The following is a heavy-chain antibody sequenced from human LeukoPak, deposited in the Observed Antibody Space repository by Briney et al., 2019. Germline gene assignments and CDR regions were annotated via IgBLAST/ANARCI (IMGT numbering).Heavy chain of an antibody. CDR2: IYHSGST. J-gene: IGHJ4*02. CDR1: GYSISSGYY. Sequence: SETLSLTCTVSGYSISSGYYWGWIRQPPGKGLEWIGSIYHSGSTYYNPALKSRVTISIDTSKNQFSLKLSSVTAADTAVYYCARAYRALGDTAMVIDYWGQGTLVTVSS. CDR3: ARAYRALGDTAMVIDY. D-gene: IGHD5-18*01. V-gene: IGHV4-38-2*02.